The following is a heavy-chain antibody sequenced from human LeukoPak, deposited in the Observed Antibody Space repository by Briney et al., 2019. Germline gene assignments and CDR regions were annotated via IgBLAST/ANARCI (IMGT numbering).Heavy chain of an antibody. D-gene: IGHD3-10*01. V-gene: IGHV3-33*01. CDR2: IWYDGSNK. CDR1: GFTFSSYG. Sequence: PGGSLRLSCAASGFTFSSYGMHWVRQAPGKGLEWVAVIWYDGSNKYYADSVKGRFTISRDNSKNTLYLQMNSLRAEDTAVYYCAREQLLWFGELLPRGWFDPWGQGTLVTVSS. J-gene: IGHJ5*02. CDR3: AREQLLWFGELLPRGWFDP.